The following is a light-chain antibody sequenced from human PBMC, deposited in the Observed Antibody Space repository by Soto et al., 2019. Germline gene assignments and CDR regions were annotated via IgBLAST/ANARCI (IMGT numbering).Light chain of an antibody. CDR1: QSVSSN. Sequence: EIVMTQSPATLSVSPGGRATLSCRASQSVSSNLAWYQQKPGQAPRLLVYGASTRATGIPARFSGSGSGTEFTLTISSLQSEDFAVYYCQQYTNWPLTFGGGAKAEIK. CDR3: QQYTNWPLT. V-gene: IGKV3-15*01. J-gene: IGKJ4*01. CDR2: GAS.